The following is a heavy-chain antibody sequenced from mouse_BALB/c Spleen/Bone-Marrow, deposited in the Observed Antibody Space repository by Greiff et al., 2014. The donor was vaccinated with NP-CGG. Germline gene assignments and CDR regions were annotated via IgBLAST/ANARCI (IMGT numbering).Heavy chain of an antibody. D-gene: IGHD2-4*01. Sequence: VMLVESGPGLVAPSQSLSITCTVSGFSLTGYGVSWVRQPPGKGLEWLGMIWGDGSTDYNSALKSRLSISKDNSKSQVFLKVNSPQTEDTARYYCARDSFLITRALDYWGQGTSVTVSS. CDR1: GFSLTGYG. V-gene: IGHV2-6-7*01. J-gene: IGHJ4*01. CDR2: IWGDGST. CDR3: ARDSFLITRALDY.